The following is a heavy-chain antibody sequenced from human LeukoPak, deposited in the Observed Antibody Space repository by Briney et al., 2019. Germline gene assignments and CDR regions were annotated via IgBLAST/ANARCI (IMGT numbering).Heavy chain of an antibody. CDR2: IQQDGSEK. J-gene: IGHJ4*02. Sequence: GSLRLSCAASGFTFSSYEMNWVRQAPGKGLEWVANIQQDGSEKYYVDSVKGRFTISRDNAKNSLYLQMNSLRAEDTAVYYCARLLRDQQPYSSSWETPRGYWGQGTLVTVSS. D-gene: IGHD6-13*01. CDR1: GFTFSSYE. CDR3: ARLLRDQQPYSSSWETPRGY. V-gene: IGHV3-7*01.